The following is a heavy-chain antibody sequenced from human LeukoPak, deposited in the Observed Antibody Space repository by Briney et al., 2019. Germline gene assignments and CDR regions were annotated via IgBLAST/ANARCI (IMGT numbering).Heavy chain of an antibody. D-gene: IGHD3-3*01. V-gene: IGHV3-7*01. J-gene: IGHJ4*02. Sequence: GGSLRLSCAASGFTFSSYWMSWVRQAPGKGLGWVANIKQDGSEKYYVDSVKGRFTISRDNAKNSLYLQMNSLRAEDTAVYYCARSYYDFWSGLDYWGQGTLVTVSS. CDR3: ARSYYDFWSGLDY. CDR1: GFTFSSYW. CDR2: IKQDGSEK.